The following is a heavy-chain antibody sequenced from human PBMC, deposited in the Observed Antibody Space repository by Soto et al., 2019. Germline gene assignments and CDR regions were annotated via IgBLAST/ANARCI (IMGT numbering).Heavy chain of an antibody. D-gene: IGHD3-22*01. Sequence: ASVKVSCKASGGTFSSYAINWVRRAPGQGLEWMGGIIPNCGKANYAQKFQGRVTITADESTSTAYMELSSLRSEDTAVYYCARDLRYYDSSGYSVVPFDYWGQGTLVTVSS. CDR1: GGTFSSYA. J-gene: IGHJ4*02. CDR2: IIPNCGKA. V-gene: IGHV1-69*13. CDR3: ARDLRYYDSSGYSVVPFDY.